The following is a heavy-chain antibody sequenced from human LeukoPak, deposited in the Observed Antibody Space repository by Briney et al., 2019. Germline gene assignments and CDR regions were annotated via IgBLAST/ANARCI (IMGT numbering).Heavy chain of an antibody. CDR1: GNYW. J-gene: IGHJ4*02. CDR2: INSDGSWT. Sequence: GGSLRLSCAASGNYWMHWVRQAPGKGLVWVSHINSDGSWTSYADSVKGRFTISKDNAKNTVYLQVNNLRAEDTAVYYCVSFYETYWGRGTLVTVSS. CDR3: VSFYETY. V-gene: IGHV3-74*01. D-gene: IGHD2-2*01.